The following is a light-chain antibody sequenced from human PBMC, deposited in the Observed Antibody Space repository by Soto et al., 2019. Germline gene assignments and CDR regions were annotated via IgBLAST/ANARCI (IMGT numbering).Light chain of an antibody. J-gene: IGKJ5*01. CDR1: QGISSA. V-gene: IGKV1-13*02. Sequence: AIQLTHSPSSLSASVLDIVTITCRASQGISSALAWYQQKPGKAPKLLIYDASSLESGVPSRFSGSGSGTDITLTISGLQPEDFATYYCQQSFSSPSITFGQGTRLEI. CDR3: QQSFSSPSIT. CDR2: DAS.